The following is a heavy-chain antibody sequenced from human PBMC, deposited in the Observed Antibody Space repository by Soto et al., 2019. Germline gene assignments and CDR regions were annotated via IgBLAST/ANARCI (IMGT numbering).Heavy chain of an antibody. V-gene: IGHV4-4*02. CDR3: ARTLLWFGVDLGWGAFDI. D-gene: IGHD3-10*01. CDR2: IYHSGST. CDR1: SGSISSSNW. Sequence: QVQLQESGPGLVKPSGTLSLTCAVSSGSISSSNWWSWVRQPPGKGLEWIGEIYHSGSTNYNPSLKRRVTISVDKSKNQFSLKLSSVTAADTAVYYCARTLLWFGVDLGWGAFDIWGQGTMVTVSS. J-gene: IGHJ3*02.